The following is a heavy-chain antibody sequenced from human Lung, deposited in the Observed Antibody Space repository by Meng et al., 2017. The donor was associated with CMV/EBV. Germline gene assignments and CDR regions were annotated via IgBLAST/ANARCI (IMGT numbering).Heavy chain of an antibody. CDR3: ARDSGSSSFYYYYGMDV. J-gene: IGHJ6*02. V-gene: IGHV3-30-3*01. Sequence: GGSLRLXCAASGFTFSSYAMHWVRQAPGKGLEWAAVISYDGSNKYYADSVKGRFTISRDNSKNTLYLQMNSLRAEDTAVYYCARDSGSSSFYYYYGMDVWGQGTTVTVSS. CDR2: ISYDGSNK. D-gene: IGHD6-6*01. CDR1: GFTFSSYA.